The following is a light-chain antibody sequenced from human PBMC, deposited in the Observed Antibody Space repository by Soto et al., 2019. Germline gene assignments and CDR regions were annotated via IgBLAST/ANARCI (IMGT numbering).Light chain of an antibody. CDR3: MQSLQTPA. J-gene: IGKJ1*01. V-gene: IGKV2-28*01. CDR1: QILLHSNGYNY. CDR2: LGS. Sequence: DIVLTQSPLSLPVTPGEPASISCKSSQILLHSNGYNYLDWYLQKPGQSPQLLIFLGSNRASGVPDRFSGSGSATDFTLKINRVEAEDVGVYYCMQSLQTPAFGQGTKVDIK.